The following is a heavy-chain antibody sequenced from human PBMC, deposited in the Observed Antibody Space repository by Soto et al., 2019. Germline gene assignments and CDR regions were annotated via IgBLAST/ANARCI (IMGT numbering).Heavy chain of an antibody. CDR2: ISSSSSYI. J-gene: IGHJ4*02. D-gene: IGHD2-8*01. V-gene: IGHV3-21*01. CDR1: GFTFSSYS. CDR3: ARGSTKAPSPNYNIDY. Sequence: EVQLEESGGGLVKPGGSLRLSCAASGFTFSSYSMNWVRQAPGKGLEWVSSISSSSSYIYYADSVKGRFTISRDNAKNSLYLQMNSLRAEDTAVYYCARGSTKAPSPNYNIDYWGQGTLVTVSS.